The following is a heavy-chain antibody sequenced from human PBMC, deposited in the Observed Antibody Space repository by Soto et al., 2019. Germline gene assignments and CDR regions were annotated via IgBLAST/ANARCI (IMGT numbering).Heavy chain of an antibody. J-gene: IGHJ5*02. D-gene: IGHD6-13*01. CDR3: ARDQGVAAAGITWFDP. CDR1: GASMNSYH. CDR2: IHSSGST. Sequence: ETLSLTCTVSGASMNSYHWSWIRQPAGKGLEWIGHIHSSGSTNYNPSLKSRVTMSVDTSKNQFSLRLMSLTAADTAVYYCARDQGVAAAGITWFDPWGQGSLVTVSS. V-gene: IGHV4-4*07.